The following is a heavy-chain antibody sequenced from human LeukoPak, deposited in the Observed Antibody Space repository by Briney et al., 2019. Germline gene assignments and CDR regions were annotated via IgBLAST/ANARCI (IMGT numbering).Heavy chain of an antibody. J-gene: IGHJ4*02. V-gene: IGHV3-43D*03. CDR2: VSWDGIS. D-gene: IGHD5-24*01. CDR1: GFMFDNYA. Sequence: PGGSLRLSCAASGFMFDNYAMHWVRQAPGKGLEWVSLVSWDGISYYADSVKGRFTISRDNSQNSLSLQMKSLRTEDTALYYCVKESREALGALDYWGQGTLVTVSS. CDR3: VKESREALGALDY.